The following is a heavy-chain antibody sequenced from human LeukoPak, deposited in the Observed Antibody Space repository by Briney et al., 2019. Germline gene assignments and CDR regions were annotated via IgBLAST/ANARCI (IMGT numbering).Heavy chain of an antibody. V-gene: IGHV5-51*01. CDR1: GYSFTSYW. Sequence: GESLKISCKGSGYSFTSYWIGWVRQMPGKGLEWMAIIYPGDSDTRYSPSFQGQVTISADKSISTAPLQWSSLRSEDTAVYYCASGSITDLDYWGQGTLVTVSS. D-gene: IGHD3-10*01. CDR3: ASGSITDLDY. J-gene: IGHJ4*02. CDR2: IYPGDSDT.